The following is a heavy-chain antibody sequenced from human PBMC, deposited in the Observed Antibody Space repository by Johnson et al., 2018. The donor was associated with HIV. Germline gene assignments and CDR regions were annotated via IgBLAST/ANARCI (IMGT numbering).Heavy chain of an antibody. J-gene: IGHJ3*01. Sequence: QVQLVESAGGVVQPGRSLRLSCAASGFTFNIYGMHWVRQAPGKGLEWVAVISYDGSNKYYADSVKGRFTLSRDNSKNTLYLQMNSLRVEDTAVYYCARGRWLQLDAFDLWGQGTMVSVPS. CDR1: GFTFNIYG. V-gene: IGHV3-30*03. CDR3: ARGRWLQLDAFDL. D-gene: IGHD5-24*01. CDR2: ISYDGSNK.